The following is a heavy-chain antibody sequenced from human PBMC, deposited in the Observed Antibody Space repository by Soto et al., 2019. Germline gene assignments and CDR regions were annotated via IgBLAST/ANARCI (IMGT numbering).Heavy chain of an antibody. D-gene: IGHD4-17*01. V-gene: IGHV3-23*01. CDR2: ITASGGRT. CDR1: GFTFSSYA. CDR3: AKDTRYADYVRWFDS. Sequence: EVHLLESGGGLVQPGGSLRLSCTASGFTFSSYAMTWVRQAPGRGLEGVSGITASGGRTYYADSVKGRFTISRDNSKNTLYLQMNSLRAEDTAAYYCAKDTRYADYVRWFDSWGQGTLVTVSS. J-gene: IGHJ5*01.